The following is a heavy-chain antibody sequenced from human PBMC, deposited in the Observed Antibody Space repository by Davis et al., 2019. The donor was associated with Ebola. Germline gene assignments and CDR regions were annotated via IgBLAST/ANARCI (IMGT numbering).Heavy chain of an antibody. D-gene: IGHD2-15*01. CDR3: ARGEFGSRGRDY. J-gene: IGHJ4*02. Sequence: ASVQVSCKASGYTFTSYYMHWVRQAPGQGLEWMGIINPSGGSTSYAQKVQGRVTMTRDTSTRTVYMELSSLRSEDTAVYYCARGEFGSRGRDYWGQGTLVTVSS. V-gene: IGHV1-46*01. CDR1: GYTFTSYY. CDR2: INPSGGST.